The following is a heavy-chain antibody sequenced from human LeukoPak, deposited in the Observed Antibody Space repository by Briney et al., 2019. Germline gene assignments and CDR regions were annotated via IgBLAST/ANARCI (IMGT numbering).Heavy chain of an antibody. CDR3: ARDSLDYYGSGSYDY. CDR1: GFTFSSYW. J-gene: IGHJ4*02. Sequence: PGKSLRLSCAASGFTFSSYWMHWVRQAPGKGLVWVSRINSDGSSTSYADSVKGRFTISRDNAKNTLYLQMNSLRAEDTAVYYCARDSLDYYGSGSYDYWGQGTLVTVSS. V-gene: IGHV3-74*01. D-gene: IGHD3-10*01. CDR2: INSDGSST.